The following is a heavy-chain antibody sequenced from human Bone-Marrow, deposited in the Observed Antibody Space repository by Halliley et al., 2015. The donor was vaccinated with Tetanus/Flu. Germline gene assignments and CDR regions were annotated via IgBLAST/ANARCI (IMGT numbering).Heavy chain of an antibody. CDR3: AKGRNGGSYSYYYGMDV. V-gene: IGHV4-31*03. Sequence: TLSLTCSVSGDSISSGDSSWTWIRQHPGKGLEWIGYIYYGGYTSYNPSLKSRVTISVDTSRNQFSLKLISVTAADTAVYYCAKGRNGGSYSYYYGMDVWGQGTTVTVSS. J-gene: IGHJ6*02. CDR2: IYYGGYT. D-gene: IGHD1-26*01. CDR1: GDSISSGDSS.